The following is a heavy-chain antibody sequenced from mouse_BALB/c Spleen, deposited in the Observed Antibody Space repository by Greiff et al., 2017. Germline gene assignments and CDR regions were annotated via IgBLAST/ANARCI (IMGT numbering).Heavy chain of an antibody. CDR1: GFSLTSYG. J-gene: IGHJ2*01. V-gene: IGHV2-9*02. Sequence: QVQLQQSGPGLVAPSQSLSITCTVSGFSLTSYGVHWVRQPPGKGLEWLGVIWAGGSTNYNSALMSRLSISKDNSKSQVFLKMNSLQTDDTAMYYCAREGRYGNYDYFDYWGQGTTLTVSS. D-gene: IGHD2-10*02. CDR2: IWAGGST. CDR3: AREGRYGNYDYFDY.